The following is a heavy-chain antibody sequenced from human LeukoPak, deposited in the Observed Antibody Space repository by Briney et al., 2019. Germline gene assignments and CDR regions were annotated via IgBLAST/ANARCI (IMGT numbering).Heavy chain of an antibody. V-gene: IGHV1-69*05. Sequence: GASVKVSCKASGGTFSSYAISWVRQAPGQGLEWMGGIIPIFGTANYAQKFQGRVTMTRNTSISTAYMELSSLRSEDTAVYYCARVYGDLTKQGWRRSYYYYMDVWGKGTTVTVSS. J-gene: IGHJ6*03. D-gene: IGHD4-17*01. CDR2: IIPIFGTA. CDR1: GGTFSSYA. CDR3: ARVYGDLTKQGWRRSYYYYMDV.